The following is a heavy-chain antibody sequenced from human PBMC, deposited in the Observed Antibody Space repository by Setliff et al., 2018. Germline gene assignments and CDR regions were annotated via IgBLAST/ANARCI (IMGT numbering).Heavy chain of an antibody. V-gene: IGHV4-31*03. J-gene: IGHJ6*03. CDR1: GGPISSGGYY. CDR3: ARDTLLRGSRRSMDV. CDR2: I. D-gene: IGHD3-10*01. Sequence: SETLSLTCTVSGGPISSGGYYWSWIRQHPGKGLEWIGYIYYNPSLKSRVTISVDTSKNQFFLKLSSVTAADTAVYYCARDTLLRGSRRSMDVWGKGTTVTVSS.